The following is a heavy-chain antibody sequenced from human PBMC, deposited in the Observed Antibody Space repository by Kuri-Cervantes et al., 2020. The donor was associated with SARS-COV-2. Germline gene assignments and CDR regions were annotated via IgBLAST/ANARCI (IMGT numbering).Heavy chain of an antibody. CDR3: AKNLYAMDLRERAFDI. CDR1: GFTFSDYY. Sequence: GESLKSSCAASGFTFSDYYMNWVRQAPGKGLELVSLISWDGGSTYYADSVKGRFTISRDNSKNSLYLQMNSLRAEDTALYCCAKNLYAMDLRERAFDIWGQGTMVTVSS. V-gene: IGHV3-43D*04. J-gene: IGHJ3*02. CDR2: ISWDGGST. D-gene: IGHD5-18*01.